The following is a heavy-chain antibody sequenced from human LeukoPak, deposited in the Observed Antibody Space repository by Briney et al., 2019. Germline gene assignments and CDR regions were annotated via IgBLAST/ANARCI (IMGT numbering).Heavy chain of an antibody. Sequence: GGSLRLSCAASGFTFSSYWMHWVRQAPGKGLVWVSRVNNDGGSTIYADSVKGRFTISRDNAKNTLYLQMNSLRAEDTAVYYCARGGWGTALDYWGQGTLVTVSS. V-gene: IGHV3-74*01. J-gene: IGHJ4*02. CDR2: VNNDGGST. D-gene: IGHD1-7*01. CDR3: ARGGWGTALDY. CDR1: GFTFSSYW.